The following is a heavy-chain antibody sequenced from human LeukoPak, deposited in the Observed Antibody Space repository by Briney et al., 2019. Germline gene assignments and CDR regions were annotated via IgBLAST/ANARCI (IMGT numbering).Heavy chain of an antibody. Sequence: SETLSLPCTVSGGSISVYYWNWIREPPGKGVEWIGYIFYSGSTTYNPSPKSRVTMSVDTAKNQFSRKLRSVTAADTAVYSCARGDFCSSSNCYLRPMDVWDKGTTVTVTA. CDR3: ARGDFCSSSNCYLRPMDV. D-gene: IGHD2-2*01. J-gene: IGHJ6*04. CDR2: IFYSGST. V-gene: IGHV4-59*01. CDR1: GGSISVYY.